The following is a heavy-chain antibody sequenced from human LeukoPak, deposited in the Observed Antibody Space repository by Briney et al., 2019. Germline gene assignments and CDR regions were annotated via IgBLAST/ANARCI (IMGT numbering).Heavy chain of an antibody. CDR1: GFTFSSYA. J-gene: IGHJ4*02. Sequence: GGSLRLSCAASGFTFSSYAMSWVRQAPGKGLEWVANIKPDGRDTYYVDSVKGRFTISRDNAKSSLYLQMNSLRAEDTAVYYCARDYNLGQGTLVTVSS. V-gene: IGHV3-7*01. CDR2: IKPDGRDT. CDR3: ARDYN.